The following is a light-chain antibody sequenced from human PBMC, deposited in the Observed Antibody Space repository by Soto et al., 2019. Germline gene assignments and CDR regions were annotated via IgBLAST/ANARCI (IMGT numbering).Light chain of an antibody. Sequence: DTQMTQSPSTLSASVGDRVTITCRASQSISSWLAWYQQKPGKAPKLLIYKASTLHSGVPSSFSGRGSGTEFTLTISSLQPDDFATYYCQQYDNYPLTFGEGTKVEIK. J-gene: IGKJ4*01. V-gene: IGKV1-5*03. CDR1: QSISSW. CDR2: KAS. CDR3: QQYDNYPLT.